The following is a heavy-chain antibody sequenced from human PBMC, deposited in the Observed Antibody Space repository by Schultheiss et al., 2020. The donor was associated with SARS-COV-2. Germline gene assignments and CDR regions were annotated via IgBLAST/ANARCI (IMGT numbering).Heavy chain of an antibody. CDR1: GGSISRYY. D-gene: IGHD1-7*01. J-gene: IGHJ4*02. V-gene: IGHV4-59*01. CDR3: ASGGELELLDV. CDR2: IYYSGST. Sequence: SETLSLTCTVSGGSISRYYWSWNRQPPGKGLEWIGYIYYSGSTNYNPSLKSRVTISVDTSKNQFSLKLSSVTAADTAVYYCASGGELELLDVWGQGTLVTVSS.